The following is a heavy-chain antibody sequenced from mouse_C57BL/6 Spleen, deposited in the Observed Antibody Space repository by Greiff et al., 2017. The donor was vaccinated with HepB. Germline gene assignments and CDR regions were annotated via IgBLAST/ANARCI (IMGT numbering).Heavy chain of an antibody. D-gene: IGHD4-1*01. CDR3: ASRLEGFAY. CDR2: INPNNGGT. J-gene: IGHJ3*01. Sequence: EVQLQQSGPELVKPGASVKISCKASGYTFTDYYMNWVKQSHGKSLEWIGDINPNNGGTSYNQKFKGKATLTVDKSSSTAYMELRSLTSEDSAVYYCASRLEGFAYWGQGTLVTVSA. CDR1: GYTFTDYY. V-gene: IGHV1-26*01.